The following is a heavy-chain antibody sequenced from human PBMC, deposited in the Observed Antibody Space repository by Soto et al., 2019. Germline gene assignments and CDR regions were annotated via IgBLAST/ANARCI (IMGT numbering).Heavy chain of an antibody. V-gene: IGHV4-34*01. CDR3: ARGRKVYTSTSYVD. J-gene: IGHJ4*02. D-gene: IGHD6-13*01. CDR1: GVSFSGFS. CDR2: INHSGST. Sequence: SETLSLTCAVYGVSFSGFSWSWIRQPPGKGLEWIGEINHSGSTNYNPSFKSRVTISEDTSKNQFSLKLSSVTAADTAVYYCARGRKVYTSTSYVDWGQGTLVTVSS.